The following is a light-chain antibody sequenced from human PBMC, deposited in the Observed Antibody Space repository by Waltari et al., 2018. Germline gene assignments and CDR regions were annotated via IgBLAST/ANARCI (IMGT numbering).Light chain of an antibody. Sequence: SSELTQDPAVSVALGQTVRITCQGDTPRKNFASWYKHRPGQAPLLVIFSKKTRPSGIPDRFSGSSSGDTASLTITGAQAEDEADYYCYSRDSRDTTGDQYVFGTGTKVTVL. V-gene: IGLV3-19*01. CDR1: TPRKNF. CDR3: YSRDSRDTTGDQYV. J-gene: IGLJ1*01. CDR2: SKK.